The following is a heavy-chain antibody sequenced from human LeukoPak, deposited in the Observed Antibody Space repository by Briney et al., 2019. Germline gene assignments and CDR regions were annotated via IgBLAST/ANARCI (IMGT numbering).Heavy chain of an antibody. D-gene: IGHD3-10*01. CDR3: ARVRHYGSGSYPGY. CDR1: GGSFSGYY. V-gene: IGHV4-34*01. CDR2: INHSGST. Sequence: ETLSLTCAVYGGSFSGYYWSWIRQPPGKGLEWIGEINHSGSTNYNPSLKSRVTISVDTSKNQFSLKLSSVTAADTAVYYCARVRHYGSGSYPGYWGQGTLVTVSS. J-gene: IGHJ4*02.